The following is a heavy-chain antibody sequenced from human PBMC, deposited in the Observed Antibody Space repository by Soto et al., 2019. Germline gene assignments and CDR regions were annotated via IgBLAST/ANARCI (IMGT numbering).Heavy chain of an antibody. D-gene: IGHD6-13*01. CDR3: TRDASRDSSARGWFDP. J-gene: IGHJ5*02. CDR1: GFTFRRFT. CDR2: ISSNSAYI. V-gene: IGHV3-21*01. Sequence: PGVSLRLSCAASGFTFRRFTMNWVRQAPGKGLEWLSTISSNSAYIYYTDALRGRFTSSRDNAKNSLHLQMNSLRAEDTAVYYCTRDASRDSSARGWFDPWGPGTLVTVSS.